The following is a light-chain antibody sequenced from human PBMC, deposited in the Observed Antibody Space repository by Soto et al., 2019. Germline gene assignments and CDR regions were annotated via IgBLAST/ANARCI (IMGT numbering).Light chain of an antibody. CDR2: KAS. V-gene: IGKV1-5*03. Sequence: DIQMTQSPSTLSASVGDRVTIICRASQSVNNWLAWYQQKPGKAPKLLIYKASTLQTGVTSRFSGSGSGTDFTLTISSLQPDDAATYYCQQYNSYSWTFGQGTKVEI. CDR3: QQYNSYSWT. J-gene: IGKJ1*01. CDR1: QSVNNW.